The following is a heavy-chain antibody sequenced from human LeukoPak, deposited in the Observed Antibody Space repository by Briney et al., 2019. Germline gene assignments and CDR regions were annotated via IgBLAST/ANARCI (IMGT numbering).Heavy chain of an antibody. CDR1: GYTFTSYG. V-gene: IGHV1-18*01. CDR3: ARDSAIHVPYCSGGSCYWFDP. J-gene: IGHJ5*02. Sequence: ASVKVSCKASGYTFTSYGISWVRQAPGQGLEWMGWISAYNGNTNYAQKLQGRVTMTTDTSTSTAYMELRSLRSDDTAVYYCARDSAIHVPYCSGGSCYWFDPWGQGTLVTVSS. CDR2: ISAYNGNT. D-gene: IGHD2-15*01.